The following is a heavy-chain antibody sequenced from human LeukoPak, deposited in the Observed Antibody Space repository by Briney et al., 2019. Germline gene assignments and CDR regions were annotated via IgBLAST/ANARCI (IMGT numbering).Heavy chain of an antibody. V-gene: IGHV1-46*01. Sequence: ASVKVSCKASGYTFTSYYMHWVRQAPGQGLEWMGIINPSGGSTSYAQKFQGRVTMTRDMSTSTVYMELSSLRSEDTAVYYCAREGGVVVPFDYWGQGTLVTVSS. J-gene: IGHJ4*02. CDR2: INPSGGST. CDR3: AREGGVVVPFDY. CDR1: GYTFTSYY. D-gene: IGHD3-22*01.